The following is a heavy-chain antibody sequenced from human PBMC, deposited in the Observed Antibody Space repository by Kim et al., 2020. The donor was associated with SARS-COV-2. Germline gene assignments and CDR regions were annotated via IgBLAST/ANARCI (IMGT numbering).Heavy chain of an antibody. CDR3: ARVRRLPTLDYYYYYGMDV. J-gene: IGHJ6*02. CDR2: INHSGST. V-gene: IGHV4-34*01. Sequence: SETLSLTCAVYGGSFSGYYWSWIRQPPGKGLEWIGEINHSGSTNYNPSLKSRVTISVDTSKNQFSLKLSSVTAADTAVYYCARVRRLPTLDYYYYYGMDVWGQGTTVTVSS. CDR1: GGSFSGYY. D-gene: IGHD1-1*01.